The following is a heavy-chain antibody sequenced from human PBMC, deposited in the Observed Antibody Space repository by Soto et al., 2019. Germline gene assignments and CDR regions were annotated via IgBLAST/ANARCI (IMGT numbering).Heavy chain of an antibody. Sequence: QITLKESGPTLVKPTQTLTLTCTFSGFSLINTGVGVSSIRQPPGKALECLALIYWHDDKRYSPSLKSRITITKVPSKIQVVVTETDIDPADSAIYYCAHRGCAAVGLYYFDYCCQGALVTVFS. CDR1: GFSLINTGVG. D-gene: IGHD6-13*01. CDR2: IYWHDDK. V-gene: IGHV2-5*01. J-gene: IGHJ4*02. CDR3: AHRGCAAVGLYYFDY.